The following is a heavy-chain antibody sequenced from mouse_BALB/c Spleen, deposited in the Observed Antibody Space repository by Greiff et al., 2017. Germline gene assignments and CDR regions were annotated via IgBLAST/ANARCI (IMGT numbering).Heavy chain of an antibody. CDR1: GYTFTDYN. V-gene: IGHV1S29*02. D-gene: IGHD4-1*01. CDR3: ARDTGEKVDY. Sequence: EVKLVESGPELVKPGASVKISCKASGYTFTDYNMHWVKQSHGKSLEWIGYIYPYNGGTGYNQKFKSKATLTVDNSSSTAYMELRSLTSEDSAVYYCARDTGEKVDYWGQGTSVTVSS. CDR2: IYPYNGGT. J-gene: IGHJ4*01.